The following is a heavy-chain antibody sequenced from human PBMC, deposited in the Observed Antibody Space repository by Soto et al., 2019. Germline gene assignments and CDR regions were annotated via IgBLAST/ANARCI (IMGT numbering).Heavy chain of an antibody. V-gene: IGHV5-51*01. J-gene: IGHJ6*02. Sequence: EMQLVQSGAEVKKPGESLKISCKGSGYNFVNYWIVWVRQMPGEGLEWMGITHPGNSETRYNPSFQGQVTISADKSIGSAYLQWSSLKATDTAMYYCARKYSSGWSVGMDVWGQGTTVTVSS. D-gene: IGHD6-19*01. CDR2: THPGNSET. CDR3: ARKYSSGWSVGMDV. CDR1: GYNFVNYW.